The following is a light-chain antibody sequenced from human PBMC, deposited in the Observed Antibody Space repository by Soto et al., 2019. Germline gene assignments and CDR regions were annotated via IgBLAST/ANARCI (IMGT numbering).Light chain of an antibody. J-gene: IGKJ1*01. V-gene: IGKV1-39*01. CDR1: QSINTY. CDR3: QQSYTTPWT. Sequence: DIPMTQSPSSLSASVGDRVIVTCRASQSINTYLNWYQQTPGKAPKLLIYGASTLQSGVPSRFSGSGSGTDFTLTISSLQPEDFATYYCQQSYTTPWTFGQGTKVEIK. CDR2: GAS.